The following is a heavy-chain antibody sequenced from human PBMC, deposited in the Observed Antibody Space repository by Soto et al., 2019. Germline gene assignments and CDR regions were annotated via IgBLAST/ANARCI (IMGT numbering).Heavy chain of an antibody. J-gene: IGHJ4*02. V-gene: IGHV1-2*04. CDR2: INPSSGGT. CDR3: ARGNQLLGFDY. CDR1: GYTFTSYY. D-gene: IGHD2-2*01. Sequence: ASVKVSCKASGYTFTSYYMHWVRQAPGQGLEWMGWINPSSGGTNYAQKFQGWVTMTRDTSISTAYMELSRLRSDDTAVYYCARGNQLLGFDYWGQGTLVTVSS.